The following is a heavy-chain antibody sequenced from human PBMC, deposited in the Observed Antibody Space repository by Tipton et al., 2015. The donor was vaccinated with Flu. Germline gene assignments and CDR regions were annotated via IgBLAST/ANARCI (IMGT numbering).Heavy chain of an antibody. D-gene: IGHD3-16*01. CDR1: GGSIGSPYC. V-gene: IGHV4-38-2*02. Sequence: TLSLTCSVSGGSIGSPYCWGWVRQPPGKGLEWIGNICPGSPYYNPSLKSRVTISVDTSKNQFSLKLSSVTAADTAVYYCARGRVRGGLWGQGTLVTVSS. CDR2: ICPGSP. J-gene: IGHJ4*02. CDR3: ARGRVRGGL.